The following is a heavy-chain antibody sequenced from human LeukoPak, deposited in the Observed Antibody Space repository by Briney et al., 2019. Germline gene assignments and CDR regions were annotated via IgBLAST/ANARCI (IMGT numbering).Heavy chain of an antibody. CDR2: IIPILGIA. CDR3: ARGGAVYCDSSGYYRHDAFDI. CDR1: GGTFSSYA. V-gene: IGHV1-69*04. Sequence: SVKVSCKASGGTFSSYAISWVRQAPGQGLEWMGRIIPILGIANYAQKLQGRVTMTTDTSTSTAYMELRSLRSDDTAVYYCARGGAVYCDSSGYYRHDAFDIWGQGTMVTVSS. D-gene: IGHD3-22*01. J-gene: IGHJ3*02.